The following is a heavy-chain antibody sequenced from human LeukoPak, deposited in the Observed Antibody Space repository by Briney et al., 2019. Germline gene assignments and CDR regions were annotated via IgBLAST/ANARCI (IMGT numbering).Heavy chain of an antibody. J-gene: IGHJ4*02. CDR1: GYTFTSYD. V-gene: IGHV1-69*04. D-gene: IGHD2-15*01. CDR2: IIPILGIA. CDR3: ARDCSGGSCYDY. Sequence: SVKVSCKASGYTFTSYDINWVRQAPGQGLEWMGRIIPILGIANYAQKFQGRVTITADKSTSTAYMGLSSLRSEDTAVYYCARDCSGGSCYDYWGQGTLVTVSS.